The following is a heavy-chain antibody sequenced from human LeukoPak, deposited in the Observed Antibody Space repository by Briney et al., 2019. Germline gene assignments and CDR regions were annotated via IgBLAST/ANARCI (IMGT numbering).Heavy chain of an antibody. CDR2: ISGSGDIT. J-gene: IGHJ4*02. CDR3: ANRGFWSGYYDY. D-gene: IGHD3-3*01. V-gene: IGHV3-23*01. CDR1: GFTFSSYS. Sequence: PGGSLRLSCAASGFTFSSYSMNWVRQAPGKGLEWVSAISGSGDITYYADSVKGRFTISRDNSKNTLYLQMNSLRAEDTAVYYCANRGFWSGYYDYWGQGALVTVSS.